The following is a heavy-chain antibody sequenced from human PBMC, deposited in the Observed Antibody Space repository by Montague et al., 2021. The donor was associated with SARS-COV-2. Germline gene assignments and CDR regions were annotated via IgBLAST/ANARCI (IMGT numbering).Heavy chain of an antibody. D-gene: IGHD2-8*01. CDR2: IYYSGST. J-gene: IGHJ6*02. V-gene: IGHV4-59*01. Sequence: TLSLTCTVSGGSISGYYWSWIRQPPGKGLEWIGYIYYSGSTKYNPFLESRVTVSVDRSKNQFSLKLSSVTAADTAVYYCARLLRSCTNGVCRTYYYYAMDVWGQGTTVTVSS. CDR1: GGSISGYY. CDR3: ARLLRSCTNGVCRTYYYYAMDV.